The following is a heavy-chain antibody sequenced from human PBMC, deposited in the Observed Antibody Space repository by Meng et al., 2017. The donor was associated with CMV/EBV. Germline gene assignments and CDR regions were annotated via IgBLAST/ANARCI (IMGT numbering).Heavy chain of an antibody. CDR1: GGSVSSGSYY. V-gene: IGHV4-61*01. Sequence: SETLSLTCTVSGGSVSSGSYYWSWIRQPPGKGLEWIGYIYYSGNTNHNPSLQSPVTMSVDTSKNQFSLKVSSVTAADTAVYYCASATGDYGSGSYYNDDFRYYYYALDVWGQGTTVTVSS. J-gene: IGHJ6*02. CDR2: IYYSGNT. D-gene: IGHD3-10*01. CDR3: ASATGDYGSGSYYNDDFRYYYYALDV.